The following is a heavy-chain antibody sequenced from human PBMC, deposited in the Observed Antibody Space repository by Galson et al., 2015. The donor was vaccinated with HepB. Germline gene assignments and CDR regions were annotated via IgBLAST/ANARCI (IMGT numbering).Heavy chain of an antibody. CDR3: ARRVGDSSTWSPYYFDY. J-gene: IGHJ4*02. D-gene: IGHD6-13*01. Sequence: ETLSLTCNVSGGSIFGYYWSWIRQPPGKGLEWIGYIYYSGTTNYNPSLKSRVTISMDTSKNHFSLNLSSVTAADTAVYFCARRVGDSSTWSPYYFDYWGQGALVTVSS. CDR2: IYYSGTT. CDR1: GGSIFGYY. V-gene: IGHV4-59*01.